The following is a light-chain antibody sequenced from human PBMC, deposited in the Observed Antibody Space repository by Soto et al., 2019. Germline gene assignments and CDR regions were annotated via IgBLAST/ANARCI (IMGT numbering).Light chain of an antibody. CDR1: SSDVGGYEF. CDR3: SSYTNIGTPL. J-gene: IGLJ1*01. V-gene: IGLV2-14*01. CDR2: EVS. Sequence: QSVLTQPASVSGSPGQSITISCTGSSSDVGGYEFVSWYQQHPGKAPKVMIYEVSHRPSGVSNRFSGSKSGNTASLTISGLQAEDEADYYCSSYTNIGTPLFGNGTKVTVL.